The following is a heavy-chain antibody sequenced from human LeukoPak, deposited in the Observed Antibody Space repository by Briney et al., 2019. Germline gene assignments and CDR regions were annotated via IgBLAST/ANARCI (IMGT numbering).Heavy chain of an antibody. CDR1: GGSINSNNYY. CDR2: IYDSGST. D-gene: IGHD5-24*01. V-gene: IGHV4-39*01. CDR3: AKQRRDGYNYLDY. J-gene: IGHJ4*02. Sequence: SETLSLTCTVSGGSINSNNYYWGWIRQPPGKGLEWIGSIYDSGSTYYNPSLKSRVTIAVDTSKNQFSLRLSSVTAADTAVYYCAKQRRDGYNYLDYWGQGTLVTVSS.